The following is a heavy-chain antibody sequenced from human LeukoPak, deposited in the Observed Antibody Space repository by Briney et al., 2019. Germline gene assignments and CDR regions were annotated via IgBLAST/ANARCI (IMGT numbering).Heavy chain of an antibody. D-gene: IGHD6-13*01. CDR3: ARGKVGAYSSSWKDY. CDR1: GFTFSSYA. V-gene: IGHV3-30-3*01. Sequence: PGGSLRLSCAASGFTFSSYAMHWVRQAPGKGLEWVAVISYDGSNKYYADSVKGRFTIFRDNSKNTLYLQMNSLRAEDTAVYYCARGKVGAYSSSWKDYWGQGTLVTVSS. J-gene: IGHJ4*02. CDR2: ISYDGSNK.